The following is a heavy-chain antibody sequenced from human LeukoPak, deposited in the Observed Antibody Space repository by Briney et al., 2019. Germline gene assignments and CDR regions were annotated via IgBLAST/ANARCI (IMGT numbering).Heavy chain of an antibody. CDR1: GGSISSGGYS. J-gene: IGHJ3*02. V-gene: IGHV4-30-2*01. Sequence: SETLSLTCAVSGGSISSGGYSWSWIRQPPGKGLEWIGYIYHSGSTYYNPSLKSRVTISVDRSKNQFSLKLSSVTAADTAVYYCARGAYCGGDCYFGAFDIWGQGTMVTVSS. D-gene: IGHD2-21*02. CDR3: ARGAYCGGDCYFGAFDI. CDR2: IYHSGST.